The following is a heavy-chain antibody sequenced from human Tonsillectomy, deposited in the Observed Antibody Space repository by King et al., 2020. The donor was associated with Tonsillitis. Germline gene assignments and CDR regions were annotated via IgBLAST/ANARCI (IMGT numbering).Heavy chain of an antibody. CDR1: GYSISSGYY. CDR3: ASVTYYYDSSGMYYFDY. J-gene: IGHJ4*02. CDR2: IYHSGST. V-gene: IGHV4-38-2*01. Sequence: QLQESGPGLVKPSETLSLTCAVSGYSISSGYYWGWIRQPPGKGLEWIGSIYHSGSTYYNPSLKSRVTISVDTSKNQFSLKLSSVTAADTAVYYCASVTYYYDSSGMYYFDYWGQGTLVTVSS. D-gene: IGHD3-22*01.